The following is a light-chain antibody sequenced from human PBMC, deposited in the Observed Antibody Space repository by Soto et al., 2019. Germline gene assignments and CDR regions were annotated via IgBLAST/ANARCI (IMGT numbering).Light chain of an antibody. V-gene: IGKV3-11*01. CDR3: QERTGWPPWT. CDR1: QSVSLS. Sequence: ELVLTQSPATLSLSPGGRATLSCRASQSVSLSLAWYQQKPGQAPRLLIYDASKRASGFPARFSGSGSGTDFTLTISSLEPEDFAVYYCQERTGWPPWTFGQGTKVDI. CDR2: DAS. J-gene: IGKJ1*01.